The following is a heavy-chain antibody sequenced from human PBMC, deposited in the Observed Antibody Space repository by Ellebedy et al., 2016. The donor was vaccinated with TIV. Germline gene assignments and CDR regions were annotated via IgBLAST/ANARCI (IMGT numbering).Heavy chain of an antibody. V-gene: IGHV3-33*01. CDR2: IWYDGGNK. CDR1: GFTFSSYG. J-gene: IGHJ6*02. CDR3: AREPMVRGVIRRGYAMDV. D-gene: IGHD3-10*01. Sequence: GGSLRLXCAAFGFTFSSYGMHWVRQAPGKGLEWVAVIWYDGGNKYYADSVKGRFTISRDNSKNTLYLQMNSLRAEDTAVYYCAREPMVRGVIRRGYAMDVWGQGTTVTVSS.